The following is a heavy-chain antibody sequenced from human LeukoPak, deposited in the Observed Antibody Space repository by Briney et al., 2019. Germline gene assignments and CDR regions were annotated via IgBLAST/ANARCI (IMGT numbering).Heavy chain of an antibody. D-gene: IGHD6-13*01. CDR2: FSGSGGNT. Sequence: GGSLRLSCAAYGFTFSSYAMSWVRQAPGKGLEWVSTFSGSGGNTYYADSVKGRFTISRDNSKNTLYLQMNSLRAEDTAVYYCAKTGVSSSWPIDYWGQGTLVTVSS. V-gene: IGHV3-23*01. CDR3: AKTGVSSSWPIDY. J-gene: IGHJ4*02. CDR1: GFTFSSYA.